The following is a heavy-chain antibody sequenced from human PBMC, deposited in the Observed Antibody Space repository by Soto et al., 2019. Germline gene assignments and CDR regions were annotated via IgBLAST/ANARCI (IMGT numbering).Heavy chain of an antibody. J-gene: IGHJ3*02. CDR2: IGGGDGST. V-gene: IGHV3-23*01. CDR3: ARESTPGDAFDI. Sequence: EVQLLESGGGLVQPGGSLRLSCAASGFTFINYAMSWVRQAPGKGLEWVSTIGGGDGSTYYADSVKGRFTISRDNSNSALYLQMNSLRAEDTAVYYCARESTPGDAFDIWGQGTMVTVSS. CDR1: GFTFINYA.